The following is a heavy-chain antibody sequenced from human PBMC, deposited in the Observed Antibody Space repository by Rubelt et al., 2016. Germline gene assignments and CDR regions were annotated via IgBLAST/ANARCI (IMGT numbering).Heavy chain of an antibody. CDR2: IIISSSFI. Sequence: GKGLEWVSSIIISSSFIYYADSVKGRFTISRDNAKNSLYLQMNSLRAEDTAVYYCARLFTQRGYSGYDFYYGMDVWGQGTTVTVSS. V-gene: IGHV3-21*01. CDR3: ARLFTQRGYSGYDFYYGMDV. J-gene: IGHJ6*02. D-gene: IGHD5-12*01.